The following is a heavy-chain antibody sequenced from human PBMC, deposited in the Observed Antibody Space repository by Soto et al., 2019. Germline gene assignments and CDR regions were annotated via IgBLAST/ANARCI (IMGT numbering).Heavy chain of an antibody. CDR3: ARDLWGSWTVDY. D-gene: IGHD3-16*01. Sequence: QVQLVQSGAEVKEPGASVRVSCKASGYTFQNYHMHWVRQAPGQGLEWMGIIRPSGETTTYAQRFEGRLAITRATAMRTAYMELSRLTSEATAVYYCARDLWGSWTVDYWGQATVVTVSS. J-gene: IGHJ4*02. V-gene: IGHV1-46*02. CDR2: IRPSGETT. CDR1: GYTFQNYH.